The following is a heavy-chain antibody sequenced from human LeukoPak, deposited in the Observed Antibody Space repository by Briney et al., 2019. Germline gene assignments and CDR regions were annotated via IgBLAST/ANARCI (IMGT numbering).Heavy chain of an antibody. J-gene: IGHJ1*01. D-gene: IGHD4-17*01. CDR1: GGSITRSNYY. CDR3: ARPTTVTTHYFQH. V-gene: IGHV4-39*01. CDR2: IYYSGTT. Sequence: SETLSLTCTVSGGSITRSNYYCGWIRQPPGKGLEWIGGIYYSGTTYYNPSLKTRVTISVDTSKNQFSLKLTSVTAADTAVYYCARPTTVTTHYFQHWGQGTLVTVSS.